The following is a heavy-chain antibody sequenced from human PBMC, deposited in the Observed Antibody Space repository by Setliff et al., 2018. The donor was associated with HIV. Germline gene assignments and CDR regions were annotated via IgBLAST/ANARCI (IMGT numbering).Heavy chain of an antibody. CDR3: ARAPSCIGSNCIFYYYYYYGLDV. CDR2: MNPSGGST. Sequence: GASVKVSCKASEYTFTNYYIHWVRQGPGQGLEWVGIMNPSGGSTTYAQKFQDRVTMTRDTSTSTGYMELRSLRSEDTAVYYCARAPSCIGSNCIFYYYYYYGLDVWGHGTLVTVSS. J-gene: IGHJ6*02. V-gene: IGHV1-46*01. D-gene: IGHD2-15*01. CDR1: EYTFTNYY.